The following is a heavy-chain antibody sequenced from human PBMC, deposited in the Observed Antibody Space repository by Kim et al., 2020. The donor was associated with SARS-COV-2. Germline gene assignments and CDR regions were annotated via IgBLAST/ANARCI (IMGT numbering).Heavy chain of an antibody. CDR1: GHTLIGHF. CDR3: MSFTF. Sequence: ASVKVSCKASGHTLIGHFLHWVRQAPGQGLEWMGYINPGRDGINYAQKFQGRITLTTDTSINTAYMELNSLTSDDTAVYYCMSFTFSGQGTTVSVSS. V-gene: IGHV1-2*02. J-gene: IGHJ6*02. CDR2: INPGRDGI.